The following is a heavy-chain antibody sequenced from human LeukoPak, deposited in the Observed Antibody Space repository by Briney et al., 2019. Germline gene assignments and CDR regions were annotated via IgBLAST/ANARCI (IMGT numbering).Heavy chain of an antibody. J-gene: IGHJ3*02. CDR3: PKVLGDASLLVDALDM. V-gene: IGHV3-9*03. CDR2: ITWNSGSV. Sequence: PGGSLTLSCAVSGLTLSVYYRDCGRHVPGKGLEWVSGITWNSGSVLYADSVSGRFIISRDNAKNSLYLQMHSLRPEDMAFYYCPKVLGDASLLVDALDMWGQGTMVTV. D-gene: IGHD2-21*02. CDR1: GLTLSVYY.